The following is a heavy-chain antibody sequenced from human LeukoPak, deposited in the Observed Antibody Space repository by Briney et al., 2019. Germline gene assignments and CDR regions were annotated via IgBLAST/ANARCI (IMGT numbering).Heavy chain of an antibody. CDR1: GFTYSSYE. CDR2: IRSSGNSM. V-gene: IGHV3-48*03. D-gene: IGHD2-2*01. CDR3: ARDTLGYCSSTSCYDDAFDI. Sequence: GGSLRLSCAASGFTYSSYEMDWVRQAPGKGLEWVSYIRSSGNSMYYADSVKGRFTISRDNTKNSLYLQMNSLRAEDTAVYYCARDTLGYCSSTSCYDDAFDIWGQGTMVTVSS. J-gene: IGHJ3*02.